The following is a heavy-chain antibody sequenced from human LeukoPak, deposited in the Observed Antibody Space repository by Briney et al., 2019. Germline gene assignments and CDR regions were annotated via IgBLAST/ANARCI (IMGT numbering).Heavy chain of an antibody. Sequence: GGSLRLSCAVSGFIVTNNYMSWVRQAPGKGLEWVSVFYVGGATYYADSVKGRFTISRDNSENTLYLQMKSLRAEDTAVYYCARGDGYNFFDYWGQGTLVTVPS. D-gene: IGHD5-24*01. V-gene: IGHV3-53*01. CDR3: ARGDGYNFFDY. J-gene: IGHJ4*02. CDR2: FYVGGAT. CDR1: GFIVTNNY.